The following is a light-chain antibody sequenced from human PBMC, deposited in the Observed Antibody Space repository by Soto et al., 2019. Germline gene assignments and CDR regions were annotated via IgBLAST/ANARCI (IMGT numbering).Light chain of an antibody. J-gene: IGKJ5*01. V-gene: IGKV3D-11*02. CDR2: DVS. CDR3: QQRNYWQVT. Sequence: EIVLTQSPGTVSLSPGEIATLSCSASQSVSSSYIAWYQQKRGQAPRLLIYDVSNRATGIPARFSGSGSGTDFTLTISSLEPEDFAVYYCQQRNYWQVTFGQGTRLEIK. CDR1: QSVSSSY.